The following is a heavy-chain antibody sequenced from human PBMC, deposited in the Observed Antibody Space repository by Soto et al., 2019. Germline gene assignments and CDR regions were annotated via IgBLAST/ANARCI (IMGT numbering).Heavy chain of an antibody. CDR2: MSYDGTKE. CDR1: GFTFSTHG. D-gene: IGHD6-13*01. J-gene: IGHJ4*02. Sequence: GGSLRLSCAASGFTFSTHGMHWVRQAPGKGLEWVAAMSYDGTKEYYVDSVKGRFTISRDNSRNTLFLQLNSLRAEDTAVYYCAKEYGSTWIDHWGQGTLVTVSS. CDR3: AKEYGSTWIDH. V-gene: IGHV3-30*18.